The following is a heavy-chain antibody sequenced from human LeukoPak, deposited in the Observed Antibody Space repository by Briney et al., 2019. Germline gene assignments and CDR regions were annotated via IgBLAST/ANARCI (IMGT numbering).Heavy chain of an antibody. CDR1: GYTFTSYD. J-gene: IGHJ6*02. V-gene: IGHV1-8*01. D-gene: IGHD2-15*01. Sequence: ASVKVSCKASGYTFTSYDINWVRQATGQGLEWMGWKNPNSGNTGYAQKFQGRVTMTRNTSISTAYMELSSLRSEDTAVYYCARSHSGYCGGGSCYYYYGMDVWGQGTTVTVSS. CDR2: KNPNSGNT. CDR3: ARSHSGYCGGGSCYYYYGMDV.